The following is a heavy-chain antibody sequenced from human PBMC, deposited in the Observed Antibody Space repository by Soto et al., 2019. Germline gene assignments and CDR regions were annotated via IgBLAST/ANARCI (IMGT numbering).Heavy chain of an antibody. V-gene: IGHV1-18*01. Sequence: QVQLVQSGAEVKKPGASVKVSCKASGYTFTSYGISWVRQAPGQGLQWMGWISAYNGNTNYAQKLQGRVTMTTDTSTRTAYMELRSLRSDDTAVYYCAVSYCSSTSCYRYAFDIWGQGTMVTGSS. CDR3: AVSYCSSTSCYRYAFDI. CDR1: GYTFTSYG. D-gene: IGHD2-2*01. J-gene: IGHJ3*02. CDR2: ISAYNGNT.